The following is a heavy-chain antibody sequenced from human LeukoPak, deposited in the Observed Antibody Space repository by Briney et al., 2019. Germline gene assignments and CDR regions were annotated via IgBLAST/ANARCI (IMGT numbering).Heavy chain of an antibody. Sequence: GGSLRLSCAASGFTFSIYWMHWVRQALGTGLVWAARISNDGSNTIYADSVKGRFTISRDNAKNTLYPQMNSLRAEDTAVYYCARDSSGSYDYWGQGTLVTVSS. V-gene: IGHV3-74*01. D-gene: IGHD1-26*01. CDR3: ARDSSGSYDY. CDR1: GFTFSIYW. CDR2: ISNDGSNT. J-gene: IGHJ4*02.